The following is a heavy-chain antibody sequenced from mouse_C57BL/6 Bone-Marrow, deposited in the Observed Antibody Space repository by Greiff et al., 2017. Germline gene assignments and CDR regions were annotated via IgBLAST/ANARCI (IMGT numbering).Heavy chain of an antibody. CDR3: ARHPTYRLLTWFAY. Sequence: EVMLVESGGDLVKPGGSLKLSCAASGFTFSSYGMSWVRQTPDKRLEWVATISSGGSYTNYPDSVKGRFTISRDNAKNTLYLQMSSLKSEDTALYYCARHPTYRLLTWFAYWGQGTLVTVSA. CDR2: ISSGGSYT. D-gene: IGHD2-12*01. CDR1: GFTFSSYG. V-gene: IGHV5-6*01. J-gene: IGHJ3*01.